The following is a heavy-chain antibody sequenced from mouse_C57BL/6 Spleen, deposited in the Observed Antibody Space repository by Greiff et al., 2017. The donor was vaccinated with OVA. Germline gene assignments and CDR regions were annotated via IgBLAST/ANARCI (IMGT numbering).Heavy chain of an antibody. CDR3: ARLYYDYGGDYAMDY. CDR2: LYPGSGST. J-gene: IGHJ4*01. V-gene: IGHV1-55*01. Sequence: QVQLQQPGAELVKPGASVKMSCKASGYTFTSYWITWVKQRPGQGLEWIGDLYPGSGSTNYNEKFKSKATLTVDTSSSTAYMQLSSLTSEDSAVYYCARLYYDYGGDYAMDYWGQGTSVTVSS. D-gene: IGHD2-4*01. CDR1: GYTFTSYW.